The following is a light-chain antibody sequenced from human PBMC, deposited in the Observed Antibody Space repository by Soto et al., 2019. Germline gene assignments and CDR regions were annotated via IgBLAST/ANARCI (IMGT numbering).Light chain of an antibody. CDR1: GSDVGGYNS. Sequence: QSVLTQPASVSGSPGQSITISCTGTGSDVGGYNSVSWYQQHPGKAPKLMIYEVSNRPSGVSNRFSGSKSGNTASLTISGLQAEDEADYYCNSYTSSSTQVFGGGTKLTVL. CDR2: EVS. V-gene: IGLV2-14*01. J-gene: IGLJ2*01. CDR3: NSYTSSSTQV.